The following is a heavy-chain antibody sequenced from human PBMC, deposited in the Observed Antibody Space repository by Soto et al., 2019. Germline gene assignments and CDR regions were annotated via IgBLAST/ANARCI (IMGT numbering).Heavy chain of an antibody. D-gene: IGHD3-22*01. Sequence: PSETLSLTCTVSDGSMGSSSYYWGWIRQPPGQGLEWIGSIHYSGSAYYNPPLRSRVTISVDASKSQFSLDLRSVTAADTAVYYCARLGDYYQAFDYWGHGALVTVSS. V-gene: IGHV4-39*01. CDR2: IHYSGSA. CDR3: ARLGDYYQAFDY. J-gene: IGHJ4*01. CDR1: DGSMGSSSYY.